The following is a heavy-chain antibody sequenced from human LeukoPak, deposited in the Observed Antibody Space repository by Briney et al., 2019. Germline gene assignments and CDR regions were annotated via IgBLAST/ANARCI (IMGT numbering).Heavy chain of an antibody. CDR2: IYYSGSA. V-gene: IGHV4-39*01. CDR3: ARLSGSYYSDFDY. D-gene: IGHD1-26*01. CDR1: GGSISSSSYY. J-gene: IGHJ4*02. Sequence: SETLSLTCTVSGGSISSSSYYWGWIRQPPGKGLEWIGSIYYSGSAYYNPSLKSRVTISVDTSKNQFSLKLSSVAAADTAVYYCARLSGSYYSDFDYWGQGTLVTVSS.